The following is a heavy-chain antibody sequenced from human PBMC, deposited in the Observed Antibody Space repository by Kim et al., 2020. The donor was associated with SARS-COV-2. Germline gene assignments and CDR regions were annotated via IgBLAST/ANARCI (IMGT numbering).Heavy chain of an antibody. J-gene: IGHJ4*02. D-gene: IGHD2-2*01. CDR1: GFTFGDYA. CDR3: TRDRTEYQLLPKWYYFDY. CDR2: IRSKAYGGTT. Sequence: GGSLRLSCTASGFTFGDYAMSWVRQAPGKGLEWVGFIRSKAYGGTTEYAASVKGRFTISRDDSKSIAYLQMNSLKTEDTAVYYCTRDRTEYQLLPKWYYFDYWGQGTLVTVSS. V-gene: IGHV3-49*04.